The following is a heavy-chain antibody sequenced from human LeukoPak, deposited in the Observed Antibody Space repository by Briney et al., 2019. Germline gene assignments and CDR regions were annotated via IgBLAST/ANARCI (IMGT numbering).Heavy chain of an antibody. V-gene: IGHV3-23*01. CDR2: ISGSGGST. J-gene: IGHJ4*02. CDR1: GFTFSSYW. Sequence: GGSLRLSCAASGFTFSSYWMSWVRQAPGKGLEWVSAISGSGGSTYYADSVKGRFTISRDNSKNTLYLQMNSPRAEDTAVYYCAKDGYSSGWYSRWGQGTLVTVSS. D-gene: IGHD6-19*01. CDR3: AKDGYSSGWYSR.